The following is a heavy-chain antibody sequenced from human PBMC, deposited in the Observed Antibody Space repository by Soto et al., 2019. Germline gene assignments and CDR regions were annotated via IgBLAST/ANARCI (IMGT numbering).Heavy chain of an antibody. Sequence: GGSLRLSCAASGFTFSSYAMSWVRQAPGKGLEWVSAISGSGGSTYYADSVKGRFTISRDNSKNTLYLQMNSLRAEGTAVYYCAKDGFSYCSSTSCYLGNWGQGTLVTVSS. V-gene: IGHV3-23*01. D-gene: IGHD2-2*01. CDR2: ISGSGGST. CDR1: GFTFSSYA. J-gene: IGHJ4*02. CDR3: AKDGFSYCSSTSCYLGN.